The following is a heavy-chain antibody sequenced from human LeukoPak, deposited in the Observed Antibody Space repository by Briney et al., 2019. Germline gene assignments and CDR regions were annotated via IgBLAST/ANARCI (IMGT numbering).Heavy chain of an antibody. D-gene: IGHD2-8*02. CDR1: GYTFTTHD. CDR3: ARNPYGTGQFDP. J-gene: IGHJ5*02. CDR2: MSPNNGNT. Sequence: ASVKVSCKASGYTFTTHDVNWVRQATGRGLEWMGWMSPNNGNTGYAQNFQGRVTLTRDTSINTAYMELSSLTSEDTAVYYCARNPYGTGQFDPWGQGTLVTVSS. V-gene: IGHV1-8*01.